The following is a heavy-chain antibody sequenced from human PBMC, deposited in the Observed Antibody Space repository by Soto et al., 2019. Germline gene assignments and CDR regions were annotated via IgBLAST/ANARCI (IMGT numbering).Heavy chain of an antibody. V-gene: IGHV4-61*01. Sequence: PSETLSLTCTVSGGSVSSGSYHWSWIRQPPGKGLEWIGYIFFTGSTKYNPSLKSRVTISVDTSKNQFSLKLRSVTAADTAVYYCARDGHGMDVWGKGTTVTVSS. J-gene: IGHJ6*04. CDR3: ARDGHGMDV. CDR2: IFFTGST. CDR1: GGSVSSGSYH.